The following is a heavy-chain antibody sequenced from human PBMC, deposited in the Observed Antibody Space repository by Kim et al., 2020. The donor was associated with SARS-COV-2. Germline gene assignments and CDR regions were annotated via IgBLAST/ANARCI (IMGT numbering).Heavy chain of an antibody. V-gene: IGHV4-34*01. CDR2: INHSGST. CDR3: ARGTGGITMIVVVKPYYYYSMDV. D-gene: IGHD3-22*01. CDR1: GGSFSGYY. J-gene: IGHJ6*02. Sequence: SETLSLTCAVYGGSFSGYYWSWIRQPPGKGLEWIGEINHSGSTNYNPSLKSRVTISVDTSKNQFSLKLSSVTAADTAVYYWARGTGGITMIVVVKPYYYYSMDVWSQGTTVTVSS.